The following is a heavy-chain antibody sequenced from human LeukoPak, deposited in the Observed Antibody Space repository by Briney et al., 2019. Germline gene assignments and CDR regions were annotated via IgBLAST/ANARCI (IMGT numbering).Heavy chain of an antibody. Sequence: SETLSLTCTVSGGSITSYYWSWIRQPPGKGLEWIGYIYYSGSTNYNPSLKSRVTISVDTSKNQFSLKLSSVTAADTAVYYCARRRDGNYFDYWGQGTPVTV. D-gene: IGHD5-24*01. J-gene: IGHJ4*02. CDR1: GGSITSYY. CDR3: ARRRDGNYFDY. CDR2: IYYSGST. V-gene: IGHV4-59*08.